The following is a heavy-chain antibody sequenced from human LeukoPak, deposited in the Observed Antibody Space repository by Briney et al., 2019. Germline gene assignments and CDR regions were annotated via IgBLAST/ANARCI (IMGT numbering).Heavy chain of an antibody. Sequence: GGSLRLSYAASGFTFNTYTMNWVRQAPGKGLEWVSSISSGSGYIYYADSVKGRFTIARDNAKNSLYLQMNSLRAEDTAVYYCARATLIVVVPAAIDYWGQGTLVTVSS. CDR2: ISSGSGYI. J-gene: IGHJ4*02. D-gene: IGHD2-2*01. V-gene: IGHV3-21*01. CDR1: GFTFNTYT. CDR3: ARATLIVVVPAAIDY.